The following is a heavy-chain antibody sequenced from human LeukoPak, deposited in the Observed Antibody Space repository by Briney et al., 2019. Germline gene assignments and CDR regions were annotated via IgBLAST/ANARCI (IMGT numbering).Heavy chain of an antibody. J-gene: IGHJ3*02. V-gene: IGHV1-18*01. CDR3: ARGDTYYYDSSGYYYGFQAFDI. Sequence: ASVKVSCKASGYTFTSYGISWVRQAPGQGLEWIGWISAYNGNTNYAQKLQGRVTMTTDTSTSTAYMELRSLRSDDTAVYYCARGDTYYYDSSGYYYGFQAFDIWGQGTMVTVSS. CDR1: GYTFTSYG. D-gene: IGHD3-22*01. CDR2: ISAYNGNT.